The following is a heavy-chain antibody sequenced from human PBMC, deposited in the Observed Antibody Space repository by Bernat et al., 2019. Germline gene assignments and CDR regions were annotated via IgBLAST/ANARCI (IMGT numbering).Heavy chain of an antibody. J-gene: IGHJ6*02. Sequence: EVQLVESGGGLVKPGGSLRLSCAASGFTFSNAWMSWVRQAPGKGLEWVGRIKSKTDGGTTDYAAPVKGRLTISRDDSKNTLYLQMNSLKTEDTAVYYCTTDPYCSGGSCYYYYYGMDVWGQGTTVTVSS. CDR1: GFTFSNAW. CDR2: IKSKTDGGTT. CDR3: TTDPYCSGGSCYYYYYGMDV. D-gene: IGHD2-15*01. V-gene: IGHV3-15*01.